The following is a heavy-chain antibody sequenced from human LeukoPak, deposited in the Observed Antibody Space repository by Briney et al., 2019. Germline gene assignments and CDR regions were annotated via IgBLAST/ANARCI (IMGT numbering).Heavy chain of an antibody. Sequence: GGSLRLSCVASGFTFSKYTMSWVRQAPGKGLEWVSGIYGGGSGSTFYAESVKGRFTISRDNSKNTLYLQMNSLRDEDTAIYYCAKDFAPDGIWDIDYWGRGTLITVSS. CDR2: IYGGGSGST. D-gene: IGHD1-14*01. J-gene: IGHJ4*02. CDR1: GFTFSKYT. V-gene: IGHV3-23*01. CDR3: AKDFAPDGIWDIDY.